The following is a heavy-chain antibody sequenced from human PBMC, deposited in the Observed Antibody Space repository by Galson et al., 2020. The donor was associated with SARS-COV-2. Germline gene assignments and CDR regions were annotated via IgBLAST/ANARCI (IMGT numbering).Heavy chain of an antibody. Sequence: ETSETLSLTCTVSGGSISSSSYYWGWIRQPPGKGLEWIGSIYYSGSTYYNPSLKSRVTISVDTSKNQFSLKLSSVTAADTAVYYCARHGAAAGIFRYYYGMDVWGQGTTVTVSS. V-gene: IGHV4-39*01. D-gene: IGHD6-13*01. J-gene: IGHJ6*02. CDR3: ARHGAAAGIFRYYYGMDV. CDR1: GGSISSSSYY. CDR2: IYYSGST.